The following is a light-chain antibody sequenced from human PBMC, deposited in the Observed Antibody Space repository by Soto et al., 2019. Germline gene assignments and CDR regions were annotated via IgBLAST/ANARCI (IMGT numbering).Light chain of an antibody. J-gene: IGKJ2*01. CDR3: QQYGGSPLYT. CDR2: GAC. V-gene: IGKV3-20*01. CDR1: QSVSSSD. Sequence: EIVWTQSPGTLSLSPGDRATLSCRASQSVSSSDLAWYQQKPGQAPRLLIYGACTRATGIPDRFSGSGSGTDFTLTISRLEPEDFAVYYCQQYGGSPLYTFGQGTKLEIK.